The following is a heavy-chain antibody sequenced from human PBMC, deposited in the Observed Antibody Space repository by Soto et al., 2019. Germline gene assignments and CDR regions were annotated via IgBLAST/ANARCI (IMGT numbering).Heavy chain of an antibody. V-gene: IGHV3-48*02. Sequence: GKGLEWVSYISSSSSIIYYTDSVKGRFTISRDSAKNSLYLQMNSLRDEDTAVYYCARDVIGNNWLDPRGQGTLVTVPS. J-gene: IGHJ5*02. CDR3: ARDVIGNNWLDP. CDR2: ISSSSSII.